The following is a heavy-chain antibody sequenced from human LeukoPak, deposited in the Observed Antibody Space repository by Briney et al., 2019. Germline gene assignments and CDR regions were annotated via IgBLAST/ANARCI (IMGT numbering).Heavy chain of an antibody. V-gene: IGHV1-46*01. CDR2: INPSGGST. J-gene: IGHJ6*02. D-gene: IGHD2-2*01. CDR1: GYTFTSYY. Sequence: ASVKVSCKASGYTFTSYYMHWVRQAPGQGLEWMGIINPSGGSTSYAQKFQGRVTMTRDTSTSTVYMELSSLRSEHTAVYYCARDAPNIVVVPGPLSYGMDVWGQGTTVTVSS. CDR3: ARDAPNIVVVPGPLSYGMDV.